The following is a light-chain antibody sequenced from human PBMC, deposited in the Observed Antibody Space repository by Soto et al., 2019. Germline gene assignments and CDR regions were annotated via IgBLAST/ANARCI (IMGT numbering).Light chain of an antibody. CDR1: RSVSSY. J-gene: IGKJ4*02. Sequence: EIVLTQSPATLSLSPGERATLSCGASRSVSSYLAWYQQKPGQAPRLLIYDASYRATGIPARFSGSVSGTDCTLTSSSLEPEDVSVYCCQHRSDWPRRLTFGGGTTLEIQ. V-gene: IGKV3-11*01. CDR3: QHRSDWPRRLT. CDR2: DAS.